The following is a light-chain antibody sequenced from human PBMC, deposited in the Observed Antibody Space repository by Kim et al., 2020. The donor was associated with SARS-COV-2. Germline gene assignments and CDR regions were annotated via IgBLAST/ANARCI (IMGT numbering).Light chain of an antibody. Sequence: VSPGQTSSITCSGDKLGDKYACWYQQKPGQSPVLVIYQDSKRPSGIPDRFSGSNSGNTATLTISGTQAMDEADYYCQAWDSSTGVFGGGTQLTVL. CDR3: QAWDSSTGV. V-gene: IGLV3-1*01. CDR2: QDS. J-gene: IGLJ3*02. CDR1: KLGDKY.